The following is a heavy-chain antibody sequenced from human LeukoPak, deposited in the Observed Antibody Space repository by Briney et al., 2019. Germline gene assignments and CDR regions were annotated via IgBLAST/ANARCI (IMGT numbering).Heavy chain of an antibody. V-gene: IGHV3-23*01. Sequence: PGRSLRLSCAASGFTFSSYAMSWVRQAPGKGLEWVSAISGSGGSTYYADSVKGRFTISRDNSKNTLYLQMNSLRAEDTAVYYCATKGVPSRYGSGSYYPLHWGQGTLVTVSS. CDR1: GFTFSSYA. D-gene: IGHD3-10*01. CDR3: ATKGVPSRYGSGSYYPLH. J-gene: IGHJ4*02. CDR2: ISGSGGST.